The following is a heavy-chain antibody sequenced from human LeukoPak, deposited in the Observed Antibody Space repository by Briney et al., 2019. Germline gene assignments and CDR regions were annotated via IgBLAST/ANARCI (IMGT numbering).Heavy chain of an antibody. CDR2: INPSGGSS. CDR3: ARGNYYDRTFDAFDI. J-gene: IGHJ3*02. CDR1: GYTFTSYY. V-gene: IGHV1-46*01. Sequence: ASVKVSCKASGYTFTSYYMHWVRQAPGQGIEWMGKINPSGGSSSYAQKFQGRVTMTRDTSTSTVYMELSSLRSEDTAVYYCARGNYYDRTFDAFDIWGQGTMDTVSS. D-gene: IGHD3-22*01.